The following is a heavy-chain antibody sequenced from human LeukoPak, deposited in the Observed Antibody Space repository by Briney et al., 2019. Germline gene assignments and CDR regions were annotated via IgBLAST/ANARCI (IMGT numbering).Heavy chain of an antibody. Sequence: SETLSLTCTVSGGSISPYFWGWIRQPPGKGLEWIGEISSSGTTKYNPSLKSRVTISVDTSKNQVSLKLSSVTAADTAVYYCAREEGTIFGPRGQGTLVTVSS. D-gene: IGHD3-3*01. CDR1: GGSISPYF. J-gene: IGHJ5*02. CDR2: ISSSGTT. V-gene: IGHV4-59*01. CDR3: AREEGTIFGP.